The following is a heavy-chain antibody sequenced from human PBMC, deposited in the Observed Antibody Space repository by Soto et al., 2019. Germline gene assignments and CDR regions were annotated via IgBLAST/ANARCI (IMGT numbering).Heavy chain of an antibody. Sequence: VGSLKISCSASGYSFANYWIGWVCQKPGKGLEWMGVIYPGDSETTYSPSFEGQVIISVDRSRGTAFLEWSSLKASDTAMYYCARPGAPTDTVVYDFWGQGTQVTVSS. V-gene: IGHV5-51*01. J-gene: IGHJ4*02. CDR3: ARPGAPTDTVVYDF. CDR2: IYPGDSET. CDR1: GYSFANYW. D-gene: IGHD5-18*01.